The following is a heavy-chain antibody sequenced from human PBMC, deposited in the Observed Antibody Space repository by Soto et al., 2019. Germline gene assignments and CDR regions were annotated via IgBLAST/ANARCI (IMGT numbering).Heavy chain of an antibody. CDR2: ISGSGVST. Sequence: VQMVESGGGLSPPGGSLRLSCAASGFIFRSTAMAWVRQAPGKGLEWVSHISGSGVSTYFSDSVKGRFTISRDNSNNTLYLQMNSLRAEDTAVYFCAAVMGSDYDYVWGSLTFDDWGQGTLVTVSS. CDR1: GFIFRSTA. V-gene: IGHV3-23*04. J-gene: IGHJ4*02. CDR3: AAVMGSDYDYVWGSLTFDD. D-gene: IGHD3-16*01.